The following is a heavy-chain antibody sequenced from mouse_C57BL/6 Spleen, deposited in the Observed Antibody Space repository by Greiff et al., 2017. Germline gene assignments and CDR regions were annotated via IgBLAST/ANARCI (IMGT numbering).Heavy chain of an antibody. CDR1: GYTFTSYG. V-gene: IGHV1-81*01. CDR3: ARRAAQAAYLDV. Sequence: QVQLKQSGAELARPGASVKLSCKASGYTFTSYGIRWVKQRTGQGLEWIGEIYPRSGNTYYNEKFKGKATLTADTSSSTAYLELRSLTSGASAVYFCARRAAQAAYLDVWGTGTTVTGSS. D-gene: IGHD3-2*02. CDR2: IYPRSGNT. J-gene: IGHJ1*03.